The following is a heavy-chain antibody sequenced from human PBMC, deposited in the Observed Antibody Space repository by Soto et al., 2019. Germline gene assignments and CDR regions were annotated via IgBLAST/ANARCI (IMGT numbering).Heavy chain of an antibody. CDR2: ISAYNGNT. D-gene: IGHD2-15*01. CDR1: GYTFTSYG. V-gene: IGHV1-18*01. Sequence: GASVKVSCKASGYTFTSYGISWVRQAPGQGFEWMGWISAYNGNTNYAKKLQGRFTIAADTSTSTSYMELNSLRYEDTAVYYCARDKGYCSDTSCTDFDYWGQGALVIVSS. J-gene: IGHJ4*02. CDR3: ARDKGYCSDTSCTDFDY.